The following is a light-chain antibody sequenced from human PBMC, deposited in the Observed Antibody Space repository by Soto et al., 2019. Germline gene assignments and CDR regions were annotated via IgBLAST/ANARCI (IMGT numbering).Light chain of an antibody. CDR2: AVS. CDR3: QQCYSLPPK. V-gene: IGKV1-39*01. Sequence: DIQMTQSPSSLSASVGDRVTITCRSSQNISTFLNWYQQKEGRAPSLLIYAVSTLYSGVPSRFSGGRFGTDFTLTISSLQPADVASYFCQQCYSLPPKFGQGTKV. J-gene: IGKJ1*01. CDR1: QNISTF.